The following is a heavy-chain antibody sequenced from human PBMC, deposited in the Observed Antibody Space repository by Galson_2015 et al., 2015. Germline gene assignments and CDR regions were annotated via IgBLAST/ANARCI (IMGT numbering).Heavy chain of an antibody. V-gene: IGHV5-51*01. CDR2: VYPGDSDT. Sequence: QSGAEVKRPGESLKIPCKGSGYNFFSYWIGWVRQMPGKGLEWMGIVYPGDSDTKYSPAFQGQVTISVDKSNSTAYLQWNSLKASDTARYYCVRQRGGSSSEYFDSWGQGTLVTVSS. CDR1: GYNFFSYW. J-gene: IGHJ4*02. CDR3: VRQRGGSSSEYFDS. D-gene: IGHD1-26*01.